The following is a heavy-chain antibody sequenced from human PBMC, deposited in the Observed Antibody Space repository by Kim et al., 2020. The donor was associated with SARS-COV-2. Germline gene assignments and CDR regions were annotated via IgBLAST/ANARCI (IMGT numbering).Heavy chain of an antibody. V-gene: IGHV1-69*13. D-gene: IGHD6-13*01. CDR2: IIPIFGTA. J-gene: IGHJ5*02. CDR1: GGTFSSYA. CDR3: ARRQVTLGIAAAGINWFDP. Sequence: SVKVSCKASGGTFSSYAISWVRQAPGQGLEWMGGIIPIFGTANYAQKFQGRVTITADESTSTAYMELSSLRSEDTAVYYCARRQVTLGIAAAGINWFDPWGQGTLVTVSS.